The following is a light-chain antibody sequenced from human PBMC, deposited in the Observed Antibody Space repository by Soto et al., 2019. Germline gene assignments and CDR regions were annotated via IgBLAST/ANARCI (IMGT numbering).Light chain of an antibody. CDR1: QSISSW. V-gene: IGKV1-5*01. CDR2: DAS. J-gene: IGKJ5*01. Sequence: DIQMTQSPSTLSASVGDRVTLTCRASQSISSWLAWYQQKPGKAPKLLIYDASSLESGVPSRLSGSGSGTEFTLTIRSLQSEDLAVYYCQKYNNWPPITVGKGTRLAIK. CDR3: QKYNNWPPIT.